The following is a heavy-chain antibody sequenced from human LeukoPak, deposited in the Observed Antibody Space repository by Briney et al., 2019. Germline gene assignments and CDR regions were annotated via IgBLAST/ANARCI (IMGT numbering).Heavy chain of an antibody. CDR2: IYHSGST. Sequence: SETLSLTCAVSGGSISSSNRWSWVRQPPGKGLEWIGEIYHSGSTNYNPSLKSRVTISVDKSKNQFSLKLSSVTAADTAVYYCARGPVFLSGYRNWFDPWGQGTLVTVSS. CDR3: ARGPVFLSGYRNWFDP. J-gene: IGHJ5*02. D-gene: IGHD5-18*01. CDR1: GGSISSSNR. V-gene: IGHV4-4*02.